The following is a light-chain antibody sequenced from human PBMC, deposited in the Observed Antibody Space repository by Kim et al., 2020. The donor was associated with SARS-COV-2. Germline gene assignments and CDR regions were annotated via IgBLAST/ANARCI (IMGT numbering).Light chain of an antibody. J-gene: IGLJ1*01. CDR2: EVT. CDR3: CSYARTSYV. Sequence: QSVTISCTGRSSDIGAYENVSWYQQHPGKAPKLMISEVTKRSSGVPDRFSGSKSGNTASLTVSGLQVEDEADYYCCSYARTSYVFGTGTKVTVL. CDR1: SSDIGAYEN. V-gene: IGLV2-8*01.